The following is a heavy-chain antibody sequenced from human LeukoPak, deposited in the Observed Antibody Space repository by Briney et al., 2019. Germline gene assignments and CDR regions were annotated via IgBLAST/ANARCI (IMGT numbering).Heavy chain of an antibody. J-gene: IGHJ4*02. CDR1: GFTFNNAW. Sequence: GGSLRLSCAASGFTFNNAWMSWVRQALGKGLEWVGRIKSKTDGGTTDYAAPVKGRFTISRDDSKNTLYLQMNSLKTEDTAVYYCITFSMIVVVITDWGQGTLVTVSS. CDR3: ITFSMIVVVITD. CDR2: IKSKTDGGTT. D-gene: IGHD3-22*01. V-gene: IGHV3-15*01.